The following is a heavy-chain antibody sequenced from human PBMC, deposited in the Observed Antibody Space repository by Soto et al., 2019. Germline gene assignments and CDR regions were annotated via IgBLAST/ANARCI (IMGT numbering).Heavy chain of an antibody. D-gene: IGHD2-2*01. CDR3: ATEKNADEINF. V-gene: IGHV3-30-3*01. Sequence: QVQLVESGGGVVQPGGSLRLSCAASGFIFSGYAMNWVRQAPGKGLEWVAVISYDGNTQYYADSVKGRFTVSRDNSNNILEVEMINLREEATGMYYAATEKNADEINFWGQGTLVTVS. CDR1: GFIFSGYA. CDR2: ISYDGNTQ. J-gene: IGHJ4*02.